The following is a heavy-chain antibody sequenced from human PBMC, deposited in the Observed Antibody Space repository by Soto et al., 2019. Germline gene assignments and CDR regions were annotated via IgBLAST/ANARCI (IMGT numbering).Heavy chain of an antibody. CDR1: GGSFSCYY. D-gene: IGHD5-18*01. CDR2: INHSGST. Sequence: SETLSLTCAVYGGSFSCYYWSWIRQPPGKGLEWVRYINHSGSTNYNPSLKSRVTISVDTSKNQFSLKLSSVTAADTAVYYCARGLGVDTAMVYDYWGQGTLVTVSS. CDR3: ARGLGVDTAMVYDY. V-gene: IGHV4-34*01. J-gene: IGHJ4*02.